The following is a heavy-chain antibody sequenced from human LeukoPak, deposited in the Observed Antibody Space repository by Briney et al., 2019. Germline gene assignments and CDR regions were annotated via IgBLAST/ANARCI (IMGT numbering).Heavy chain of an antibody. D-gene: IGHD2-2*01. CDR1: GDSVSSNSAA. V-gene: IGHV6-1*01. CDR3: AKGYCRNTSRYAFEYYYGMDV. CDR2: TYFRSKWYN. J-gene: IGHJ6*02. Sequence: SQTLSLTCAISGDSVSSNSAAWNWIRQSPSRGLEWLGRTYFRSKWYNDYALSVKSRITINPDTSKNQFSLQLNSVTPEDTAVYYCAKGYCRNTSRYAFEYYYGMDVWGQGTTVTVSS.